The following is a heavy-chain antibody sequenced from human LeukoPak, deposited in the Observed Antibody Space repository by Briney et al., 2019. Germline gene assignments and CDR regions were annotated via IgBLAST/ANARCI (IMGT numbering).Heavy chain of an antibody. CDR3: ARALDQYCSSTSFYWWYFDL. Sequence: SETLSLTCAVSGDSISSGGYSWSWIRQPPGKGLEWIGYIYHSGRTYYNPSLKSRFTISVYRSKNQFSLKLSSVTAADTAVYYCARALDQYCSSTSFYWWYFDLWGRGTLVTVSS. CDR2: IYHSGRT. D-gene: IGHD2-2*01. V-gene: IGHV4-30-2*01. CDR1: GDSISSGGYS. J-gene: IGHJ2*01.